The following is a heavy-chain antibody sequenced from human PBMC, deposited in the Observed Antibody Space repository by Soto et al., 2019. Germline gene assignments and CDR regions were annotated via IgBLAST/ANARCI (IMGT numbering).Heavy chain of an antibody. V-gene: IGHV4-59*01. J-gene: IGHJ5*02. CDR3: ARDRGDFWSGHLVPWFDP. CDR1: GGSISSFY. Sequence: SETLSLTCTVSGGSISSFYWSWIRQPPGKGLEWIGYIYYSGSTNYNPSLKSRVTISVDTSKNQFSLKLSSVTAADTAVYYCARDRGDFWSGHLVPWFDPWGQGTLVTVSS. CDR2: IYYSGST. D-gene: IGHD3-3*01.